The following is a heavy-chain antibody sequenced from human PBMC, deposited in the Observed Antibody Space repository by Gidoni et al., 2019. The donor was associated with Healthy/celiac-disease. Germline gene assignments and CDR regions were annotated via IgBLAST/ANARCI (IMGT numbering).Heavy chain of an antibody. Sequence: GRFTISRDNAKNSLYLQMNSLRAEDTAVYYCARDTRSGVRGGTPGYWGQGTLVTVSS. V-gene: IGHV3-11*06. J-gene: IGHJ4*02. D-gene: IGHD3-10*01. CDR3: ARDTRSGVRGGTPGY.